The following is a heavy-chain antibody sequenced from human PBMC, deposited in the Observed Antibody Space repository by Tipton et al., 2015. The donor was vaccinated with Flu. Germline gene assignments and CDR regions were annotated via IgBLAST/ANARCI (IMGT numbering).Heavy chain of an antibody. J-gene: IGHJ4*02. D-gene: IGHD2-15*01. CDR1: GFTFTSYE. V-gene: IGHV3-48*03. Sequence: SLRLSCAVSGFTFTSYEMNWVRQAPGKGLEWVSYISSSGKTIYYADSVKGRFTISRDNAKNSLYLQMNSLSPEDTAVYFCARDCSGVICIDYWGQGTLVTVSS. CDR3: ARDCSGVICIDY. CDR2: ISSSGKTI.